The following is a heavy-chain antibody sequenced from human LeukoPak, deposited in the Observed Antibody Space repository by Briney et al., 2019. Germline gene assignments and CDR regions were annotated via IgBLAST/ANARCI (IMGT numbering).Heavy chain of an antibody. CDR2: ISSSSSYI. Sequence: GGSLRLSCAASGFTLSSYSMNWVRQAPGKGLEWVSSISSSSSYIYYADSVKGRFTISRDNAKNSLYLQMNSLRAEDTAVYYCARESRGYSYGYLFDYWGQGTLVTVSS. J-gene: IGHJ4*02. V-gene: IGHV3-21*01. CDR3: ARESRGYSYGYLFDY. CDR1: GFTLSSYS. D-gene: IGHD5-18*01.